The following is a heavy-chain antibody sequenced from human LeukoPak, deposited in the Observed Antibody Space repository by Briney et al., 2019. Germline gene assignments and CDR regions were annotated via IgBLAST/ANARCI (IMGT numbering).Heavy chain of an antibody. Sequence: GASVKVSCKASGGTFSSYAISWVRQAPGQGLEWMGGIIPIFGTVNYAQKFQGRVTITADESTSTAYMELSSLRSEDTAVYYCATDILTGPNAFDIWGQGTMVTVSS. CDR2: IIPIFGTV. D-gene: IGHD3-9*01. J-gene: IGHJ3*02. V-gene: IGHV1-69*13. CDR3: ATDILTGPNAFDI. CDR1: GGTFSSYA.